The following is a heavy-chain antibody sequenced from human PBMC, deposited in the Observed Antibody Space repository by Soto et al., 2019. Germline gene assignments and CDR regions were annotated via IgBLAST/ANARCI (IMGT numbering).Heavy chain of an antibody. CDR1: GFSVTSYT. CDR2: VFSSVSA. J-gene: IGHJ4*01. Sequence: SETLSLMCLVSGFSVTSYTWGWVRQPANKGLEWIGRVFSSVSATYNPSRKGRVRISMDTPENRISLNIDSVTAADAGVYYCTRDGMTTGDTWGPGTLATVS. V-gene: IGHV4-4*07. D-gene: IGHD2-21*02. CDR3: TRDGMTTGDT.